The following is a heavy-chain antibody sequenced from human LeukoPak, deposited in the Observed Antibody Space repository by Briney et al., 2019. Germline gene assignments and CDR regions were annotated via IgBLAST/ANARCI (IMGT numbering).Heavy chain of an antibody. CDR3: VQSWMVAATIPLH. CDR2: IYSGGST. CDR1: GFTVSSNY. J-gene: IGHJ1*01. V-gene: IGHV3-53*01. D-gene: IGHD2-15*01. Sequence: GGSLRLSCAASGFTVSSNYMSWVRQAPGKGLEWVSVIYSGGSTYYADSVKGRFTISRDNSKNTLYLQMNSLRAEDTALYYCVQSWMVAATIPLHWGLGTLVTVS.